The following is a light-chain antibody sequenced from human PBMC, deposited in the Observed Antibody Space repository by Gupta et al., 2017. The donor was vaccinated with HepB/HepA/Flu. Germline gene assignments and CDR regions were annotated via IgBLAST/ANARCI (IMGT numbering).Light chain of an antibody. CDR3: TTKAIRSTPLM. V-gene: IGLV3-19*01. Sequence: SSELTQDPAVSVSLGQTVRIPCQGDNSRSYYSSWYQQKPGQAPVLVIHEQNSRPSGIPDRFSGSSSGNTASLTIAGDPAEDEAYYYWTTKAIRSTPLMFGGGTKLTVL. CDR2: EQN. CDR1: NSRSYY. J-gene: IGLJ3*02.